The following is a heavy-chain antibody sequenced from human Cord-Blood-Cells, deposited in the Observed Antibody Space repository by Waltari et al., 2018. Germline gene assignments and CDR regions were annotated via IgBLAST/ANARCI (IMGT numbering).Heavy chain of an antibody. V-gene: IGHV1-69*09. J-gene: IGHJ4*02. Sequence: QVQLVQSGAEVKKPGSSVKVSCKASGGTFSSYAISWVRQAPGQGLGWMGRIDPIVGIAKYAQKCQCRVTMTADKAASTDDMEPSSLRSEDTAVYDCASGYGSGSYYNDPSYFDYWGQGTLVTVSS. CDR2: IDPIVGIA. CDR3: ASGYGSGSYYNDPSYFDY. CDR1: GGTFSSYA. D-gene: IGHD3-10*01.